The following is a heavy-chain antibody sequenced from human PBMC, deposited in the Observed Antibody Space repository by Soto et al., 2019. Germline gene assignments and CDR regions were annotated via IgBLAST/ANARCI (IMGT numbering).Heavy chain of an antibody. V-gene: IGHV3-66*01. Sequence: EVQLVQSGGGLVQSGGCLTISCAASGITVSSNYMSWLRQAPGKRLEWVSVLYGDGRTNYADSVKGRFSISRDNFKNTLHLQMNSLRAEDTAVYYCARSLVAAYFDSWGQGTLVTVSS. CDR3: ARSLVAAYFDS. D-gene: IGHD6-25*01. CDR2: LYGDGRT. CDR1: GITVSSNY. J-gene: IGHJ4*02.